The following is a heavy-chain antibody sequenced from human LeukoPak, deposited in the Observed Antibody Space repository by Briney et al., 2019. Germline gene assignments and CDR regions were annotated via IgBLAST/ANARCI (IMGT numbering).Heavy chain of an antibody. CDR2: IYYSEST. J-gene: IGHJ4*02. CDR1: GGSISSSRYY. CDR3: ARETAAAGPLDY. Sequence: PSETLSLTCTVSGGSISSSRYYWGWIRHPPGKGLEWIGNIYYSESTYYNPSLKSRVAISVDTSKNQFSLKLSSVTAADTAVYYCARETAAAGPLDYWGQGTLVTVSS. D-gene: IGHD6-13*01. V-gene: IGHV4-39*07.